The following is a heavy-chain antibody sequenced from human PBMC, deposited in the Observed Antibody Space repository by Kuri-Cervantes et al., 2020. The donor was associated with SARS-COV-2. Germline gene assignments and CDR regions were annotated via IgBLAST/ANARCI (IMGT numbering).Heavy chain of an antibody. D-gene: IGHD1-26*01. J-gene: IGHJ4*02. CDR1: GGTFSSYA. CDR3: ARQGKRGPFFDY. CDR2: IIPICGTA. V-gene: IGHV1-69*13. Sequence: SVKDSCNASGGTFSSYAISWVRQAPGQGLEGMGRIIPICGTANYAQKFQGRVTITADESTSTAYMELSSLTSQDTAVYYCARQGKRGPFFDYWGQGTLVTVSS.